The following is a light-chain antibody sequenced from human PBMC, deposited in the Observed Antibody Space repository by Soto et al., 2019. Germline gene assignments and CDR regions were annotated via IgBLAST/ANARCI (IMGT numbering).Light chain of an antibody. V-gene: IGLV2-14*01. J-gene: IGLJ1*01. CDR2: AVS. CDR3: SYMRNSLYV. CDR1: SSDVGDYNY. Sequence: QSVLTQPASVSGSPGQSITISCTGTSSDVGDYNYVSWYQQHPGKAPKLMISAVSNRPSGVSDRFSGSKSGNTVSLTISGLQAEDEADYYCSYMRNSLYVFGTGTKVTVL.